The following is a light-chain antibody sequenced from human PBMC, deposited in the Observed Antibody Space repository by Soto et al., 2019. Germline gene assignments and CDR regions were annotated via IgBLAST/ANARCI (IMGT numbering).Light chain of an antibody. CDR2: VTN. Sequence: LTQPPSVSGTLGQGVTISCSGSTSNIGENSVGWFQQLPGTAPKVLIYVTNKRPSGVPDRFSGSKSGTSAYLAISGLQSEDEADYYCAAWDVSLNGHVFGTGTKLTVL. J-gene: IGLJ1*01. CDR1: TSNIGENS. V-gene: IGLV1-44*01. CDR3: AAWDVSLNGHV.